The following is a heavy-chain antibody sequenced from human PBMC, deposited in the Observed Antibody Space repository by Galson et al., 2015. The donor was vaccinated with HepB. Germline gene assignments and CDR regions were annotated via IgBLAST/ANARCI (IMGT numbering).Heavy chain of an antibody. Sequence: SLRLSCAASGFTFSSYAMSWVRQAPGKGLEWVSAISGSGGSTYYADSVKGRFTISRDNSKNTLYLQMNSLRAEDTAVYYCAKAIEIVVVPAAIDYWGQGTLVTASS. D-gene: IGHD2-2*02. CDR2: ISGSGGST. J-gene: IGHJ4*02. CDR1: GFTFSSYA. CDR3: AKAIEIVVVPAAIDY. V-gene: IGHV3-23*01.